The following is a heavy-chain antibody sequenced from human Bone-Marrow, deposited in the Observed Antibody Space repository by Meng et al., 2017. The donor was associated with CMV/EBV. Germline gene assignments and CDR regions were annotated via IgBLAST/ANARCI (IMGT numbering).Heavy chain of an antibody. CDR2: IYSGGSST. V-gene: IGHV3-23*03. J-gene: IGHJ4*02. CDR3: ARDSPEVGAIGY. Sequence: GESLKISCAASGFTFSSYAMSWVRQAPGKGLEWVSVIYSGGSSTYYADSVKGRFTISRDNAKNTLYLQMNSLRAEDTAVYYCARDSPEVGAIGYWGQGTLVTVSS. CDR1: GFTFSSYA. D-gene: IGHD1-26*01.